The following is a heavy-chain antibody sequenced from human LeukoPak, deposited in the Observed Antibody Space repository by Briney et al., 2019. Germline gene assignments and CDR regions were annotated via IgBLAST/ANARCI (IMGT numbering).Heavy chain of an antibody. CDR1: GDSINSYH. CDR2: IHMSGST. CDR3: ARDDSSRDGSGSYHY. J-gene: IGHJ4*02. Sequence: SETLSLTCTVSGDSINSYHWSWIRQPAGKRLEWIGRIHMSGSTNYNPSLRSRVAISMDNSKNQFSLEVTSVTAADTALYYCARDDSSRDGSGSYHYWGQGTLVTVTS. D-gene: IGHD6-19*01. V-gene: IGHV4-4*07.